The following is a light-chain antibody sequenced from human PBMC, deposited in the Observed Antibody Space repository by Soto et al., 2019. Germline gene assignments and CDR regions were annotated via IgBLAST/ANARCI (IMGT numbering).Light chain of an antibody. J-gene: IGLJ1*01. CDR2: EVS. V-gene: IGLV2-14*01. CDR3: SSYTSSSTLV. Sequence: QSGLTQPASVSGSPGQSITISCTGTSSDVGGYNYVSWYQQHPGKAPKLMIYEVSNRPSGVSNRFSGSKSGNTASLTISGLQAEAEADYYCSSYTSSSTLVFGTGTKVTVL. CDR1: SSDVGGYNY.